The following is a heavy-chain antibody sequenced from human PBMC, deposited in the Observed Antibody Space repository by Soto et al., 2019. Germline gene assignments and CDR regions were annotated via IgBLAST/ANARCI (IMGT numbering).Heavy chain of an antibody. CDR1: GFTFSSYA. CDR2: ISGSGGST. J-gene: IGHJ3*02. CDR3: AKDLGDSAHPIDAFDI. D-gene: IGHD4-17*01. V-gene: IGHV3-23*01. Sequence: EVQLLESGGGLVQPGGSLRLSCAASGFTFSSYAMSWVRQAPGKGLEWVSAISGSGGSTYYADSVKGRFTISRDNSKNTLYLKMNSLRAEDTAVYYCAKDLGDSAHPIDAFDIWGQGTMVTVSS.